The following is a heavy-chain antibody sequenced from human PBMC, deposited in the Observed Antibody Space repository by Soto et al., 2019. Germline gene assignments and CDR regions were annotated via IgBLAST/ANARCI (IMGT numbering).Heavy chain of an antibody. J-gene: IGHJ6*02. CDR3: ARALTPGYYYYGMEV. CDR2: INTDGSDT. V-gene: IGHV3-74*01. CDR1: RFTFSSDW. Sequence: PDGSLRISCGASRFTFSSDWVHWVLPTPLKGLVWVSLINTDGSDTSYADSVKGRFTISRDNAKNTLYLQMNSLRAEDTAVYYCARALTPGYYYYGMEVWGQGTTVTVSS. D-gene: IGHD2-15*01.